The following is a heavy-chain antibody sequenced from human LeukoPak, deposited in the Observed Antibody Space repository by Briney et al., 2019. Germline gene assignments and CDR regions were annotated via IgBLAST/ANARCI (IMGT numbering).Heavy chain of an antibody. D-gene: IGHD3-22*01. CDR2: IYYSGST. Sequence: SETLSLTCTVSGGSISSYYWSWIRQPPGKGLEWIGYIYYSGSTNYNPSLKSRVTISVDTSKNQFSLKLSSVTAADTAVYYCARDPNYYESSGLRDWGQGILVTVSS. V-gene: IGHV4-59*01. CDR3: ARDPNYYESSGLRD. J-gene: IGHJ4*02. CDR1: GGSISSYY.